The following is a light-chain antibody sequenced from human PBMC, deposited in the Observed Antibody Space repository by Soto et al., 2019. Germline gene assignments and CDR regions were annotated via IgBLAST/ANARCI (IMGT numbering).Light chain of an antibody. CDR3: KQSYTPPLT. J-gene: IGKJ4*01. CDR2: VES. Sequence: DVQVTQSPSSLSASVGDRVTITCRASQNINNYLNWYQQKPGKAPKLLISVESNLQSGVPSRFSGRGSGKESTLTISSLQPEDFATYYCKQSYTPPLTFGGGTKVE. V-gene: IGKV1-39*01. CDR1: QNINNY.